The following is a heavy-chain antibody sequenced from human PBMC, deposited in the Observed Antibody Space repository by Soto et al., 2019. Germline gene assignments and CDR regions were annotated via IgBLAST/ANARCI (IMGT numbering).Heavy chain of an antibody. CDR1: GGSISSGDYY. J-gene: IGHJ6*02. CDR2: IYYSGST. CDR3: ATILDYYGSGSYYQRRNYYYYGMDV. D-gene: IGHD3-10*01. V-gene: IGHV4-39*01. Sequence: SETLSLTCTVSGGSISSGDYYWSWIRQPPGKGLEWIGSIYYSGSTYYNPSLKSRVTISVDTSKNQFSLKLSSVTAADTAVYYCATILDYYGSGSYYQRRNYYYYGMDVWGQGTTVT.